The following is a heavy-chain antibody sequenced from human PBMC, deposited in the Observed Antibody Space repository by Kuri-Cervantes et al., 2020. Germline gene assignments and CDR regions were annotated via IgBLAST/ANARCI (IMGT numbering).Heavy chain of an antibody. J-gene: IGHJ4*02. CDR1: SYSINSGYY. D-gene: IGHD6-19*01. CDR2: ISNTGST. Sequence: GSLRLSCTVSSYSINSGYYWSWIRQPPGKGLEWIGYISNTGSTDYNPSLKSRVTISVDTPKNQFSLKLTSVTTADTALYYCARRFYSSGWPVFDFWGQGSLVTVSS. CDR3: ARRFYSSGWPVFDF. V-gene: IGHV4-61*01.